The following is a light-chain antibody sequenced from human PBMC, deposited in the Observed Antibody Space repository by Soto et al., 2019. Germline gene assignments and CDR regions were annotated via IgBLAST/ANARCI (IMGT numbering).Light chain of an antibody. V-gene: IGKV3-15*01. Sequence: EIVMTQSPATLSVSPGERATLSCRASQSVSSNLAWYQQKPGQAPGLLIYGASTRATGIPARFSGSGSGTEFTLTISSLQSEDFAVYYCQQYNYWRTFGQGTKV. J-gene: IGKJ1*01. CDR3: QQYNYWRT. CDR2: GAS. CDR1: QSVSSN.